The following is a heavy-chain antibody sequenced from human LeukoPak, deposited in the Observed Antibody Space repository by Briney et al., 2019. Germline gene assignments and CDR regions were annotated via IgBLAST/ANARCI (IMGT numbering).Heavy chain of an antibody. CDR1: GFTFSSYA. Sequence: PGGSLRLSCAAPGFTFSSYAMHWVRQAPGKGLEWVAVISYDGSNKYYADSVKGRFTISRDNSKNTLYLQMNSLRAEDTAVYYCARTGTLTGYQVFDYWGQGTLVTVSS. CDR2: ISYDGSNK. J-gene: IGHJ4*02. D-gene: IGHD3-9*01. CDR3: ARTGTLTGYQVFDY. V-gene: IGHV3-30*04.